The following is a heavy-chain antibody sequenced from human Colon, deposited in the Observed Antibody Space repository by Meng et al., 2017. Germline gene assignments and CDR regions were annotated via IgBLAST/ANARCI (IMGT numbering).Heavy chain of an antibody. Sequence: GESLKISCEGSGFTFRDASMTWVRQAPGKGLEWVGRIKSKADGGTADSAAPVKGRFIISRDDSTNTMSLQMNSLTIEDTAVYYCTTGRRTAAVAPPLFHWGQGTMVTVSS. CDR1: GFTFRDAS. J-gene: IGHJ3*01. V-gene: IGHV3-15*01. CDR2: IKSKADGGTA. CDR3: TTGRRTAAVAPPLFH. D-gene: IGHD6-13*01.